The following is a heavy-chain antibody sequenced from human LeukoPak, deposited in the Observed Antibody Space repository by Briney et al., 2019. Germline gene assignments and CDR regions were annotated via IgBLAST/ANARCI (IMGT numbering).Heavy chain of an antibody. Sequence: SETLSLTCTVSGDSTSSSTYYWDWIRQAPGKGLEWIGYIYYSGSTNYNPSLGSRVTISVDTSKNQFSLKLSSVTAADTAVYYCARHGDYASTTYDFDYWGQGTLVTVSS. V-gene: IGHV4-61*05. J-gene: IGHJ4*02. CDR3: ARHGDYASTTYDFDY. D-gene: IGHD2/OR15-2a*01. CDR1: GDSTSSSTYY. CDR2: IYYSGST.